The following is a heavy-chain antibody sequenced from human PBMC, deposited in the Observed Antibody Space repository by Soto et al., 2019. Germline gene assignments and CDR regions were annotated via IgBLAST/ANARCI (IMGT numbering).Heavy chain of an antibody. CDR2: ISWNSGSI. CDR3: AKDDYGDYEGGQGSYY. D-gene: IGHD4-17*01. V-gene: IGHV3-9*01. CDR1: GFTFDDYA. Sequence: GGSLRLSCAASGFTFDDYAMHWVRQAPGKGLEWVSGISWNSGSIGYADSVKGRFTISRDNAKNSLYLQMNSLRAEDTALYYCAKDDYGDYEGGQGSYYWGQGTLVTVSS. J-gene: IGHJ4*02.